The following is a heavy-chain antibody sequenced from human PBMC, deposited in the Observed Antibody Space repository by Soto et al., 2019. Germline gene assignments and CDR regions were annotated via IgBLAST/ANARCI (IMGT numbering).Heavy chain of an antibody. J-gene: IGHJ6*02. CDR1: GFTVSSKY. CDR3: AREAPMDV. V-gene: IGHV3-53*02. Sequence: DVLLVETGGGLIQPGGSLRLSCEASGFTVSSKYMSWVRQAPGKGLEWVSVLWSAGNTYYADSVRGRFTISRDSSKNTLYLEMSSLRVDDTAVYYCAREAPMDVWGQGTTVIVSS. CDR2: LWSAGNT.